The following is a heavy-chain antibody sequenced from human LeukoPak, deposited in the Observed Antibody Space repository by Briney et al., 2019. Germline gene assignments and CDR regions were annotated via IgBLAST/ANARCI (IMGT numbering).Heavy chain of an antibody. V-gene: IGHV4-4*02. CDR1: GVSISSHNW. CDR3: TSHRGKDYIPGDD. Sequence: TSETLSLTCTVSGVSISSHNWRSTVRQPPRKGLEMIGDIYQSGHTNYKPSLKSRVTISVDESKNQFSLKLSSVTAADTAVYYCTSHRGKDYIPGDDWGQGTLVSVS. CDR2: IYQSGHT. J-gene: IGHJ4*02. D-gene: IGHD4-11*01.